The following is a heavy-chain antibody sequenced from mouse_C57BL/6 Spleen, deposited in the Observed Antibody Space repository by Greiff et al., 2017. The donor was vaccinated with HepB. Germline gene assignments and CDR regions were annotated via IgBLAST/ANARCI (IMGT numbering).Heavy chain of an antibody. J-gene: IGHJ4*01. CDR2: IRLKSDNYAT. CDR3: TKVYGNYHYYAMDY. V-gene: IGHV6-3*01. D-gene: IGHD2-10*02. CDR1: GFTFSNYW. Sequence: EVKLVESGGGLVQPGGSMKLSCVASGFTFSNYWMNWVRQSPEKGLEWVAQIRLKSDNYATHYAESVKGRFTISRDDSKSSVYLQMNNLRAEDTGIYYCTKVYGNYHYYAMDYWGQGTSVTVSS.